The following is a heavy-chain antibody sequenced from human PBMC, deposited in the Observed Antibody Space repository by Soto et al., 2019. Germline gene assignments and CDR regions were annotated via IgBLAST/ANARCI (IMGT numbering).Heavy chain of an antibody. CDR2: IKQDGSEK. Sequence: GGSLRLSCAASGFTFSSYWMSWVRQAPGKGLEWVANIKQDGSEKYYVDSVKGRFTISRDNAKNSLYLQMNSLRAEDTAVYYCARDGTPPRKWAMSDAFDIWGQGTMVTVSS. CDR3: ARDGTPPRKWAMSDAFDI. V-gene: IGHV3-7*01. J-gene: IGHJ3*02. CDR1: GFTFSSYW. D-gene: IGHD1-26*01.